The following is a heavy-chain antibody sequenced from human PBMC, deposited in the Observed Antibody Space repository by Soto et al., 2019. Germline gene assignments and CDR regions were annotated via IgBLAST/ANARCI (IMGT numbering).Heavy chain of an antibody. D-gene: IGHD4-4*01. Sequence: QVQLVQSGAEMKKPGSSVKVSCKASGGTFSSYAISWVRQAPGQGLEWMGGIIPIFGTANYAQKFQGRVTITADESTSTGYMELSSLRSEDTAVYYCARDAGVVTRYWYFDLWCRGTLVTVSS. CDR3: ARDAGVVTRYWYFDL. CDR2: IIPIFGTA. J-gene: IGHJ2*01. CDR1: GGTFSSYA. V-gene: IGHV1-69*01.